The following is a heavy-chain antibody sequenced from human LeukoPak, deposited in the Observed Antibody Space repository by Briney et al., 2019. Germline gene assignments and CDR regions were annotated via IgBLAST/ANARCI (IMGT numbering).Heavy chain of an antibody. CDR3: ARDPYDFWSGYHHVPFDY. CDR2: INPNSGGT. J-gene: IGHJ4*02. Sequence: GASVKVSCKASGYTFTGYYMHWVRQAPGQGLEWMGRINPNSGGTNYAQKFQGRVTMTRDTSISTAYMELSRLRSDDTAVYYCARDPYDFWSGYHHVPFDYWGQGTLVTVSS. CDR1: GYTFTGYY. V-gene: IGHV1-2*06. D-gene: IGHD3-3*01.